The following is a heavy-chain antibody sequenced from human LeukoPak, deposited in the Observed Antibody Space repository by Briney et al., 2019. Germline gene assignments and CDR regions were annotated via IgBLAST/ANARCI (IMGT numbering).Heavy chain of an antibody. J-gene: IGHJ4*02. V-gene: IGHV4-39*01. CDR1: GGSISTSSFY. CDR3: ASDCSSTTCYGRYYFDN. D-gene: IGHD2-2*01. Sequence: PSETLSLTCSVSGGSISTSSFYCGWIRQPPGKGLEWIGSIYYSGSTYYNPSLKSRVTISVDTSKNQFSLKLSSVTAADTAVYYCASDCSSTTCYGRYYFDNWGPGNPGHRLL. CDR2: IYYSGST.